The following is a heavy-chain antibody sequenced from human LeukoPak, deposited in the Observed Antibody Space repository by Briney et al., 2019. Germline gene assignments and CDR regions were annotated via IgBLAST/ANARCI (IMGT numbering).Heavy chain of an antibody. Sequence: GESLKLSCKGSGYSFTSYWIGWVRQMPGKGLEWMGIIYPGDSDTRYSPPFQGQVTISADKSISTAYLQWSSLKASDTAMYYCARPPTADAFDIWGQGTMVTVSS. V-gene: IGHV5-51*01. J-gene: IGHJ3*02. CDR3: ARPPTADAFDI. CDR2: IYPGDSDT. CDR1: GYSFTSYW.